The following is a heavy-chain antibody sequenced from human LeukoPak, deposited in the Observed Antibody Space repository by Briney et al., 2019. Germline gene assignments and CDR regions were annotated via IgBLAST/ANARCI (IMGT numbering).Heavy chain of an antibody. V-gene: IGHV4-39*07. CDR1: GGSISSSSYY. D-gene: IGHD2-15*01. J-gene: IGHJ4*02. Sequence: SETLSLTCTVSGGSISSSSYYWGWLRQPPGKGLEWIGSIYYSGSTYYNPSLKSRVTISVDTSKNQFSLRLSSVTAADTAVYYCAREAVDHVEIGGPFDSWGQGTLVTVSS. CDR2: IYYSGST. CDR3: AREAVDHVEIGGPFDS.